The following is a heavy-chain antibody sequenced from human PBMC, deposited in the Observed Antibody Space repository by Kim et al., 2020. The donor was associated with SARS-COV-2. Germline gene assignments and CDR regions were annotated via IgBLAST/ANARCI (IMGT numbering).Heavy chain of an antibody. V-gene: IGHV3-48*03. J-gene: IGHJ4*02. CDR1: GYVFPSYE. CDR3: TRGIGWLHQIDH. D-gene: IGHD5-12*01. CDR2: ISSSGETT. Sequence: GGSLRLSCEASGYVFPSYEVTLVRQAPGKGLEWISSISSSGETTYYADSVKGRFTISRDNAKNSLFLQMNNMRAEDTALYFCTRGIGWLHQIDHWGQGTL.